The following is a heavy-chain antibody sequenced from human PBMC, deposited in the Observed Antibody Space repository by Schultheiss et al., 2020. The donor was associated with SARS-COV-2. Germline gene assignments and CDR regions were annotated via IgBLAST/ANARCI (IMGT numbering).Heavy chain of an antibody. D-gene: IGHD3-22*01. V-gene: IGHV3-30*04. J-gene: IGHJ4*02. CDR1: GFTFSSYA. CDR3: ARDYDSSGYNFDY. CDR2: ISYDGSNK. Sequence: GESLKISCAASGFTFSSYAMHWVRQAPGKGLEWVAVISYDGSNKYYADSVKGRFTISRDNSKNTLYLQMNSLRAEDTAVYYCARDYDSSGYNFDYWGQGTLVTVAS.